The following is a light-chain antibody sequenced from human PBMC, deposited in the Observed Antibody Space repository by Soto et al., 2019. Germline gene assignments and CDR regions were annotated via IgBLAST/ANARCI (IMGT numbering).Light chain of an antibody. CDR1: QSVSSY. J-gene: IGKJ4*01. CDR3: QQRSNWPPLT. Sequence: EIVLTQSPATLSLSPGERATLSCRASQSVSSYLAWYKQKPGQAPSLLIYDASNRATGIPARFIGSGSGTDFTLTISSLEPEDFAVYYCQQRSNWPPLTFGGGTKVEIK. CDR2: DAS. V-gene: IGKV3-11*01.